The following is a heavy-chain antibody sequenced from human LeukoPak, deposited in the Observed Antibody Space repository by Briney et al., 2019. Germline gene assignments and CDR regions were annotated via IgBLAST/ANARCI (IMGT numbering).Heavy chain of an antibody. D-gene: IGHD5-24*01. CDR1: GFTFGDYA. Sequence: GGSLRLSCTASGFTFGDYAMSWVRQAPGKGLEWVGFIRSKAYGGTTEYAASVKGRFTISRDDSKSIAYLQMNSLKTEDTAVYYCTRDGYNSAYFDYWGQGTLVTVSS. CDR2: IRSKAYGGTT. J-gene: IGHJ4*02. CDR3: TRDGYNSAYFDY. V-gene: IGHV3-49*04.